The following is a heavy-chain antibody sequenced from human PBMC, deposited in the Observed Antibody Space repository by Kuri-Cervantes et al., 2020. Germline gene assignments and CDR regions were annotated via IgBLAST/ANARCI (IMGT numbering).Heavy chain of an antibody. V-gene: IGHV3-30-3*01. CDR3: ASGGTGGWNNYFDY. D-gene: IGHD6-19*01. CDR2: ISYDGSNK. CDR1: GFTFSSYA. J-gene: IGHJ4*02. Sequence: GESLKISCAASGFTFSSYAMHWVRQAPGKGLEWVAVISYDGSNKYYADSVKGRFTISRDNSKNTLYLQMNSLRAEDTAVYYCASGGTGGWNNYFDYWGQGTLVTVSS.